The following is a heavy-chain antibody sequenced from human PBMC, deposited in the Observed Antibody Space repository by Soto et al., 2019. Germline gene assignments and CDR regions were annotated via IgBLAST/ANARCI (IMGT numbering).Heavy chain of an antibody. CDR2: ISWNSGSI. J-gene: IGHJ4*02. Sequence: EVQVVESGGGLVQPGRSLRLSCAASGFTFDDYAMHWVRQAPGKGLEWVSGISWNSGSIGYADSVKGRFTISRDNAKNSLYLQMNSLRAEDTALYYCAKGLGYYGSGSAGDWGQGTLVTVSS. CDR1: GFTFDDYA. CDR3: AKGLGYYGSGSAGD. D-gene: IGHD3-10*01. V-gene: IGHV3-9*01.